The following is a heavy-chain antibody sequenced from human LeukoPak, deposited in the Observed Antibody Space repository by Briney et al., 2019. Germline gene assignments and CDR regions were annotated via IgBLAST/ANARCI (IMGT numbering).Heavy chain of an antibody. CDR2: IYYSGST. CDR3: ARGPKAAAGTYFQH. CDR1: GVSISSYY. J-gene: IGHJ1*01. Sequence: PSETLSLTCTVSGVSISSYYWSWIRQPPGKGLEWIGYIYYSGSTNYNPSLKSRVTISVDTSKNQFSLKLSSVTAADTAVYYCARGPKAAAGTYFQHWGQGTLVTVSS. D-gene: IGHD6-13*01. V-gene: IGHV4-59*12.